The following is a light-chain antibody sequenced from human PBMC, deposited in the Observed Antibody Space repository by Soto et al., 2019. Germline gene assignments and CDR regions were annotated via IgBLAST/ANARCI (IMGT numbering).Light chain of an antibody. J-gene: IGKJ1*01. V-gene: IGKV3-20*01. CDR2: GAS. CDR1: QSVSTTY. CDR3: QQYGSSRWT. Sequence: EMGLTQAPGTLSLSPGERATLSCRASQSVSTTYLAWYQQKPGQAPRLLIYGASSRATGIPDRFSGSGSGTDFTLTIIRLEPEDFAVYYCQQYGSSRWTFGQGTKVDIK.